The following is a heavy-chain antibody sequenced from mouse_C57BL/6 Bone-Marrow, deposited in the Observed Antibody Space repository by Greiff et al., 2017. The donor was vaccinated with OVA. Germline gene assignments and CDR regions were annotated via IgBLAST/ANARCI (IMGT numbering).Heavy chain of an antibody. CDR3: ASRTTAQVLAWFAY. CDR2: INPYNGGT. V-gene: IGHV1-19*01. Sequence: VQLQQSGPVLVKPGASVKMSCKASGYTFTDYYMNWVKQSHGKSLEWIGVINPYNGGTSYNQKFKGKATLTVVKSSSTAYMELNSLTSEDSAVYYCASRTTAQVLAWFAYWGQGTLVTVSA. J-gene: IGHJ3*01. D-gene: IGHD3-2*02. CDR1: GYTFTDYY.